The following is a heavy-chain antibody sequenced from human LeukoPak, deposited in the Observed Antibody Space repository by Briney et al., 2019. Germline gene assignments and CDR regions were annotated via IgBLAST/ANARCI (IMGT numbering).Heavy chain of an antibody. CDR3: ARHPRVAARYYFDY. CDR1: GGSFSGHY. CDR2: INHSGST. D-gene: IGHD6-6*01. J-gene: IGHJ4*02. V-gene: IGHV4-34*01. Sequence: SETLSLTRAVYGGSFSGHYWSWIRQPPGKGLEWIGEINHSGSTNYNPSLKSRVTISVDTSKNQFSLKLSSVTAADTAVYYCARHPRVAARYYFDYWGQGTLVTVSS.